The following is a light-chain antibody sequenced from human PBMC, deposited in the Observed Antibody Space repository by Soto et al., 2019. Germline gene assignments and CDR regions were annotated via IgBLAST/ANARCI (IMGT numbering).Light chain of an antibody. CDR1: SSDVGGYNY. V-gene: IGLV2-14*01. J-gene: IGLJ1*01. CDR3: SSYTSSSTYV. CDR2: DVN. Sequence: QSALTQPASVSGSPGQSIAIFCTGTSSDVGGYNYVSWYQQHPGKAPKLMVYDVNDRPSGVSDRFSGSKSGNTASLTISGLQAEDEADYYCSSYTSSSTYVFGTGTKVTVL.